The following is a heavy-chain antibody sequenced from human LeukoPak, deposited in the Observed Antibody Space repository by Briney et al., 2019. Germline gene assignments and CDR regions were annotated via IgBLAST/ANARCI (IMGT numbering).Heavy chain of an antibody. Sequence: SVKVSCKASGGTFSSYTISWVRQAPGQGLEWMGRIIPILGIANYAQKFQGRVTITADKSTSTAYMELSSLRSEDTAVYYCATKSGYCSSTSCYYYYYHMDVWGKGTTVTVSS. CDR3: ATKSGYCSSTSCYYYYYHMDV. CDR2: IIPILGIA. V-gene: IGHV1-69*02. CDR1: GGTFSSYT. J-gene: IGHJ6*03. D-gene: IGHD2-2*01.